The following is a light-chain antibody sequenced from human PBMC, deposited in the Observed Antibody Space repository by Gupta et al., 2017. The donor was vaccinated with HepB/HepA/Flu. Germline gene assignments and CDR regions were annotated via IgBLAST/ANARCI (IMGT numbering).Light chain of an antibody. J-gene: IGLJ3*02. CDR1: SSDVGGYNY. Sequence: HSALPQPPSASGSPGQSVTISCTGTSSDVGGYNYVSWYQQHPGKAPNLIIYEVNQRPSGVPDRFSGSKSGNTASLTVSGLQVEDEAAYYCSSYAGNDNFVVFGGGTNVTVL. CDR2: EVN. V-gene: IGLV2-8*01. CDR3: SSYAGNDNFVV.